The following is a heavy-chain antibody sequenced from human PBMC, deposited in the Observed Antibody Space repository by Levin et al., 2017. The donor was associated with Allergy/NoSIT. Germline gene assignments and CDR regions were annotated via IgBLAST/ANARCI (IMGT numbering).Heavy chain of an antibody. J-gene: IGHJ5*02. V-gene: IGHV1-69*13. Sequence: SVKVSCKASGGTFSSYAISWVRQAPGQGLEWMGGIIPIFGTANYAQKFQGRVTITADESTSTAYMELSSLRSEDTAVYYCARDRHPFRNDGYCSSTSCYGPYNWFDPWGQGTLVTVSS. CDR2: IIPIFGTA. CDR1: GGTFSSYA. CDR3: ARDRHPFRNDGYCSSTSCYGPYNWFDP. D-gene: IGHD2-2*03.